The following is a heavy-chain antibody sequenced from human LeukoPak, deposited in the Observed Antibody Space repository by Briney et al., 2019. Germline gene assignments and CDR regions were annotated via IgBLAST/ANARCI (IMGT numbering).Heavy chain of an antibody. V-gene: IGHV3-23*01. CDR3: AKDGPYSSSWYRGYFDY. Sequence: PGGSLRLSCAASGFTFISYAMSWVRQAPGKGLEWVSAISGSGGSTYYADSVKGRFTISRDNSKNTLYLQMNSLRAEDTAVYYCAKDGPYSSSWYRGYFDYWGQGTLVTVSS. CDR1: GFTFISYA. J-gene: IGHJ4*02. D-gene: IGHD6-13*01. CDR2: ISGSGGST.